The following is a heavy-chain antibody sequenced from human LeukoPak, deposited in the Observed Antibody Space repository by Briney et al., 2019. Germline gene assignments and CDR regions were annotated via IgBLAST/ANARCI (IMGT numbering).Heavy chain of an antibody. D-gene: IGHD3-22*01. CDR1: GGTFSSYA. CDR2: IIPIFGTA. CDR3: ANLYYYDSSGYYSDVDY. Sequence: GASVKVSCKASGGTFSSYAISWVRQAPGQGLEWMGWIIPIFGTANYAQKLQGRVTITADESTSTAYMELSSLRSEATAVYYCANLYYYDSSGYYSDVDYWGQGSLVTVSS. V-gene: IGHV1-69*13. J-gene: IGHJ4*02.